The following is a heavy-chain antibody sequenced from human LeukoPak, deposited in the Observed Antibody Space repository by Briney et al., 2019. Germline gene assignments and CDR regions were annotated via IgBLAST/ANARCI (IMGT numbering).Heavy chain of an antibody. CDR3: ARGLVSNSQNFNWFDP. Sequence: PSETLSLTCAVYGVSFSGYYWSWIRQPPGKGQEWIGEINHSGSTNYNPSLKSRVTISVDTSKNQFSLKLSSVTSTDTAVYYRARGLVSNSQNFNWFDPCRQVALVTVSS. CDR1: GVSFSGYY. CDR2: INHSGST. D-gene: IGHD4-11*01. J-gene: IGHJ5*02. V-gene: IGHV4-34*01.